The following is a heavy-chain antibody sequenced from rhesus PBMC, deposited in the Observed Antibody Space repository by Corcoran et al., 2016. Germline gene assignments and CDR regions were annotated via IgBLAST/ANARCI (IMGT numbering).Heavy chain of an antibody. CDR3: AREKGSLDV. V-gene: IGHV4S12*01. CDR1: GGTISSGYYY. CDR2: IYSNSEST. Sequence: QVQLQESGPGVVKPSETLSLTCAVSGGTISSGYYYWSWIRQPPGKGLEWIGGIYSNSESTHFTPSLKSRVTISTDTSKNQFSLKRSSVTATDTAVYYCAREKGSLDVWGRGVLVTVSS. J-gene: IGHJ5-2*02.